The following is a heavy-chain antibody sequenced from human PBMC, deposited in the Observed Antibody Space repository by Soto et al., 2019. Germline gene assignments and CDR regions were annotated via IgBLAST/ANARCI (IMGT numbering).Heavy chain of an antibody. J-gene: IGHJ6*02. D-gene: IGHD2-2*01. CDR2: LSFHGRDE. CDR3: ARAYCSPTSCYHHGGPQYIDFYGMDV. CDR1: GFTFSGYA. Sequence: GGSLRLSCAASGFTFSGYAFHWVRQAPGKGLEWVALLSFHGRDESYVDSVRGRFTISRDNSMNTVFLQMNSLRVDDTAVHYCARAYCSPTSCYHHGGPQYIDFYGMDVWGQGTAVTVSS. V-gene: IGHV3-30*04.